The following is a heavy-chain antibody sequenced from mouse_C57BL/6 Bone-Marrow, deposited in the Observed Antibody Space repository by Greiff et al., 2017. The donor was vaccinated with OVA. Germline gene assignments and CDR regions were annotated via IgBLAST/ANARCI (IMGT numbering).Heavy chain of an antibody. V-gene: IGHV1-81*01. Sequence: VQLQQSGAELARPGASVKLSCKASGYTFTSYGISWVKQRTGQGLEWIGEIYPRSGNTYYNEKFKGKATLTADKSSSTAYMELRSLTSEDSAVCCCARVTTVVAYYYAMDYWGRGTAVTVSS. CDR2: IYPRSGNT. J-gene: IGHJ4*01. CDR3: ARVTTVVAYYYAMDY. CDR1: GYTFTSYG. D-gene: IGHD1-1*01.